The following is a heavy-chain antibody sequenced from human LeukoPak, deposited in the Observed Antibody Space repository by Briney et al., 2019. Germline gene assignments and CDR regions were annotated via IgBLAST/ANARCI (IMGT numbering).Heavy chain of an antibody. V-gene: IGHV3-15*04. CDR3: TTDLGTYYHGSQRLIPIDY. Sequence: GGSLRLSCVDSGFTFTNAWMSWVRQAPGKGLEWIGRIESKTDGETTNYAEPVRGRFTISRDDSKSAVYLQMNSLKIEDTAVYYCTTDLGTYYHGSQRLIPIDYWGQGTLVTVSS. CDR1: GFTFTNAW. CDR2: IESKTDGETT. D-gene: IGHD3-10*01. J-gene: IGHJ4*02.